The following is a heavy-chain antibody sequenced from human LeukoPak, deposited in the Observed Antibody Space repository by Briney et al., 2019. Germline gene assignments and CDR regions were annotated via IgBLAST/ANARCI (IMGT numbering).Heavy chain of an antibody. J-gene: IGHJ1*01. CDR2: ITGSGGST. Sequence: QTGGSLRLSCAASGFTFSSYAMSWVRQAPGKGLEWVSTITGSGGSTFYADSVKGRFTISRDNSKNTLYLQMTGLRAEDTAVYYCAKDMGAYFQHWGQGTLVSVSS. D-gene: IGHD3-16*01. V-gene: IGHV3-23*01. CDR3: AKDMGAYFQH. CDR1: GFTFSSYA.